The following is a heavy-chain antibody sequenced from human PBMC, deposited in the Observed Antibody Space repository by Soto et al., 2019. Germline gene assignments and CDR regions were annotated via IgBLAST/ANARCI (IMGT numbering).Heavy chain of an antibody. V-gene: IGHV4-34*08. D-gene: IGHD2-2*03. J-gene: IGHJ5*02. CDR3: APLNVGSFDA. CDR1: GGTLSGYY. CDR2: INHSGST. Sequence: PSEARRLRCAGYGGTLSGYYWSWIRQPPGKGLEWIGEINHSGSTNYNPSLKSRVTISVDTSKNQFSLKLSSVTAADTAVYYCAPLNVGSFDAWGPRSL.